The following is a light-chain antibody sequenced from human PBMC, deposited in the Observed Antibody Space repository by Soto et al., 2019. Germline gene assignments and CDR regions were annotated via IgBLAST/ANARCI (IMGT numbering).Light chain of an antibody. CDR1: ESLLFTNGYNY. CDR2: LGS. Sequence: DIVMTQSPLSLPVTPGEAASISCRSSESLLFTNGYNYLDWYVQKPGQSPQLLIYLGSHRAPGVPDRFSGSGSGTDFTLKISTVEAEDVGFYYCTQGVETPFTFGPGTKVDIK. CDR3: TQGVETPFT. J-gene: IGKJ3*01. V-gene: IGKV2-28*01.